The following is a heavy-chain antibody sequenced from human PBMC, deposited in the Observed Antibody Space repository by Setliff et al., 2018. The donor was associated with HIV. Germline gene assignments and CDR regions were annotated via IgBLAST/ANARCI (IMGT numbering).Heavy chain of an antibody. Sequence: PSETLSLTCAVSGESFSGYYWSWIRQSPAKGLEWIGEINHSGGTNYNPSLKSRVTISVDTTKNQFSLKVKSVTAADTAVYYCVKRGIAVAGRWVPRNNWFDPWGQGSLVTVSS. V-gene: IGHV4-34*01. CDR2: INHSGGT. D-gene: IGHD6-19*01. J-gene: IGHJ5*02. CDR1: GESFSGYY. CDR3: VKRGIAVAGRWVPRNNWFDP.